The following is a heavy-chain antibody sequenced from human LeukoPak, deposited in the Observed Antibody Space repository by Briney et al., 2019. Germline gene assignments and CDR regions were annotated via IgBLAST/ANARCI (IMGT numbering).Heavy chain of an antibody. J-gene: IGHJ4*02. CDR1: GFTLSSYS. CDR3: ARGDYDYVWGSYRYYYFDY. CDR2: ISSSSSTI. V-gene: IGHV3-48*01. D-gene: IGHD3-16*02. Sequence: GGSLRLSCAASGFTLSSYSMNWVRQAPGKGLEWVSYISSSSSTIYYADSVKGRFTISRDNAKNSLYLQMNSLRAEDTAVYYCARGDYDYVWGSYRYYYFDYWGQGTLVTVSS.